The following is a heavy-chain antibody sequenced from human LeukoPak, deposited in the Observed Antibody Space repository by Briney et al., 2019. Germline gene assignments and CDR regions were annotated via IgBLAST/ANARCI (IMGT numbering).Heavy chain of an antibody. CDR2: INPSGGST. V-gene: IGHV1-46*01. CDR3: AKRGVVIRAVIIVGFHKEAYYFDY. J-gene: IGHJ4*02. Sequence: ASVKVSCKASGYTFTSYYMHWVRPAPGQGLEWMGIINPSGGSTSYAQKFQGRVTMTRDTSTSTVYMELSSLRSEDTAVYFCAKRGVVIRAVIIVGFHKEAYYFDYWGQGALVTVSS. D-gene: IGHD3-10*01. CDR1: GYTFTSYY.